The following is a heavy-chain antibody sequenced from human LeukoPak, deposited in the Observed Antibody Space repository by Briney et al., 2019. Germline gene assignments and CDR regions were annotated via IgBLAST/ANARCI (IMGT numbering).Heavy chain of an antibody. J-gene: IGHJ3*02. CDR2: ISSSGSTI. D-gene: IGHD6-6*01. V-gene: IGHV3-11*04. CDR1: GFTFSDYY. Sequence: GGSLRLSCAASGFTFSDYYMSWIRQAPGKGLEWVSYISSSGSTICYADSVKGRVTISRDNAKNSLYLQMNSLRAEDTAVYYCGRDRVESSSSHDALDIWGQGTMVTVSS. CDR3: GRDRVESSSSHDALDI.